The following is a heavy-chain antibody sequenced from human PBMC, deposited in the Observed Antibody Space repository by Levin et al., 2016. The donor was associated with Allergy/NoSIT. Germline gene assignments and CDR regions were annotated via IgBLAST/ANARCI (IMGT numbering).Heavy chain of an antibody. CDR3: ARVGLRWYFDL. CDR2: IYHSGRS. CDR1: GDSISSGPYS. Sequence: SETLSLTCTVSGDSISSGPYSRGWIRQPPGKGLEWIGYIYHSGRSSYNPSLKSRLTMSADMSRNQFSLRLTSVTAADTAVYYCARVGLRWYFDLWARGTLVTVSS. V-gene: IGHV4-30-2*01. J-gene: IGHJ2*01. D-gene: IGHD4-17*01.